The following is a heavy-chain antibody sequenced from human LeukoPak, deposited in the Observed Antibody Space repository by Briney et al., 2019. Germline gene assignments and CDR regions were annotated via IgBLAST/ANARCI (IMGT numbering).Heavy chain of an antibody. D-gene: IGHD2-21*02. CDR1: GYSISSGYY. V-gene: IGHV4-38-2*02. J-gene: IGHJ6*03. CDR2: IYHSGRT. CDR3: ARRNKLTARNYYYYYYMDV. Sequence: PSETLSLTCTVSGYSISSGYYWGWIRQPPGKGLEWIGTIYHSGRTYYNPSLKSRVTISVDTSKNQFSLKLSSVTAADTAVYYCARRNKLTARNYYYYYYMDVWGKGTTVTISS.